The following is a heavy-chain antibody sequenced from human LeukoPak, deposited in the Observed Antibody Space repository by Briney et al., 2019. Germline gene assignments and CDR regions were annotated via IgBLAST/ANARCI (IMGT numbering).Heavy chain of an antibody. D-gene: IGHD4-17*01. CDR2: IYYSGST. J-gene: IGHJ4*02. Sequence: NPSETLSLTCTVSGGSISSSSYYWGWIRQPPGKGLEWIGSIYYSGSTYYNPSLKSRVTISVDTSKNQFSLKLSSVTAADTAVYYCARHCNDYGDYGERGIYFDYWGQGTLVTVSS. CDR3: ARHCNDYGDYGERGIYFDY. V-gene: IGHV4-39*01. CDR1: GGSISSSSYY.